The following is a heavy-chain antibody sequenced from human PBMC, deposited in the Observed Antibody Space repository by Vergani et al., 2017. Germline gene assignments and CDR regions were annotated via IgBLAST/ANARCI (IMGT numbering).Heavy chain of an antibody. J-gene: IGHJ3*02. CDR2: IYHSGGA. V-gene: IGHV4-39*07. CDR3: ARNPYCGGDCYSDAFDI. Sequence: QLHLQESGPGLVKPSETLSLTCTVSGGSITSSSYYWGWIRQPPGKGLEWIGNIYHSGGAYYNPSLKGRVTISVDTSKNQFSLKLSSVTAADTAVYYCARNPYCGGDCYSDAFDIWGQGTMVTVTS. D-gene: IGHD2-21*02. CDR1: GGSITSSSYY.